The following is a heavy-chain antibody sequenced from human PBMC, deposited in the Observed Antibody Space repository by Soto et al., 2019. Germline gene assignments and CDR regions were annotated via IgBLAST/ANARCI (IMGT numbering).Heavy chain of an antibody. D-gene: IGHD6-6*01. CDR3: ARGYSSSSWGSRY. CDR1: GGSISSSSYY. V-gene: IGHV4-39*01. J-gene: IGHJ4*02. CDR2: IYYSGST. Sequence: QLQLQESGPGLVKPSETLSLTCTVSGGSISSSSYYWGWIRQPPGKGLEWIGSIYYSGSTYYNPSLKSRVTISVDTSKNQFSLKLSSVTAADTAVYYCARGYSSSSWGSRYWGQGTLVTVSS.